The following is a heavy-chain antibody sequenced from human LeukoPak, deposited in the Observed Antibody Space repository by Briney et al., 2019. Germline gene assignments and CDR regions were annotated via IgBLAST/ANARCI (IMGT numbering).Heavy chain of an antibody. Sequence: ASVKVSCKASGYTFTSYDINWVRQATGQGLEWMGWMNPNSGNTGYAQKFQGRVTMTRNTSISTAYMELSSLRSEDTAVYYCASSYRRYYYMDVWGKGTTDTVSS. CDR1: GYTFTSYD. J-gene: IGHJ6*03. CDR2: MNPNSGNT. CDR3: ASSYRRYYYMDV. V-gene: IGHV1-8*01. D-gene: IGHD3-16*02.